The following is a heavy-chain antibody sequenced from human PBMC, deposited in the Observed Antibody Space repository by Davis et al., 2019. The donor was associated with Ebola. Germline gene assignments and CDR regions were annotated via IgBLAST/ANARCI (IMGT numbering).Heavy chain of an antibody. V-gene: IGHV3-48*02. J-gene: IGHJ6*02. CDR3: ARRILSSSRGGMDV. CDR2: VGASGDHI. CDR1: GFTFSDYS. D-gene: IGHD2-2*01. Sequence: GESLKISCAASGFTFSDYSMYWVRQAPGKGLEWVSHVGASGDHISYADSVKGRFIISRDNAHNSLYLQLNSLRDEDTAVYFCARRILSSSRGGMDVWGRGTTVIVSS.